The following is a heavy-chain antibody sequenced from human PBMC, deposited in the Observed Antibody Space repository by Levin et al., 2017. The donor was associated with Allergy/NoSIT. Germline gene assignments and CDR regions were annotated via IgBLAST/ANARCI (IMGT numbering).Heavy chain of an antibody. Sequence: ETLSLTCAASGFTFSSYAISWVRQAPGKGLEWVSAISGSGGSTYYADSVKGRFTISRDNSKNTLYLQMNSLRAEDTAVYYCAKSGITGTPGDSYYFDYWGQGTLVTVSS. CDR2: ISGSGGST. D-gene: IGHD1/OR15-1a*01. J-gene: IGHJ4*02. CDR1: GFTFSSYA. V-gene: IGHV3-23*01. CDR3: AKSGITGTPGDSYYFDY.